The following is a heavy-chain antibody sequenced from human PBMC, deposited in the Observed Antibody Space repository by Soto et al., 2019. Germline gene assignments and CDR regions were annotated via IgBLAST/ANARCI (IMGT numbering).Heavy chain of an antibody. J-gene: IGHJ5*02. CDR3: ERSLAGIGEKWLEP. CDR1: GFTISAHS. V-gene: IGHV3-21*05. D-gene: IGHD3-3*02. Sequence: VGSLRLSCAVSGFTISAHSMNRVRKAPGKGLEFVSDVDSSGTYIYYEDSVKGRFTISRDNSKNTLYLQMGSLRIEDMAFYYCERSLAGIGEKWLEPWGQGTLVTGSS. CDR2: VDSSGTYI.